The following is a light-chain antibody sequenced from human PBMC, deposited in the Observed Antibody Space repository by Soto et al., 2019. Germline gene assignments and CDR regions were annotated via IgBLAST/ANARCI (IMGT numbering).Light chain of an antibody. CDR1: QSVNSRY. Sequence: EIVLTQSPGTLSLSPGERATLSCRASQSVNSRYLAWYQQKPGQAPRLLIYGASSRATGIPDKFSGSGSGTDFTLTISKLEPEDFAVYYFQQYGNSLCTFGQGTKVEIK. V-gene: IGKV3-20*01. CDR3: QQYGNSLCT. CDR2: GAS. J-gene: IGKJ1*01.